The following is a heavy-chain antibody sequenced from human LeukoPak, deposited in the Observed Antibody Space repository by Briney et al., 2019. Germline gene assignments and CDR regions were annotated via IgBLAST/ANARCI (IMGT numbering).Heavy chain of an antibody. Sequence: GGSLRLSCAASGFTFSSYSMNWVRQAPGKGLEWVSYISSSSSTIYYADSVKGRFTISRDNAKNSLYLQMNSLRAEDTAVYYCARDTGARRYYYYYMDVWGKGTTVTVSS. CDR3: ARDTGARRYYYYYMDV. V-gene: IGHV3-48*04. J-gene: IGHJ6*03. CDR2: ISSSSSTI. CDR1: GFTFSSYS. D-gene: IGHD1-26*01.